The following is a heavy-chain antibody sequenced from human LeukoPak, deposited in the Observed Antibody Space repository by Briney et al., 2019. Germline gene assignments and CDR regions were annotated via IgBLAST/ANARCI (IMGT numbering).Heavy chain of an antibody. D-gene: IGHD2-15*01. J-gene: IGHJ4*02. CDR2: ISGSGGST. V-gene: IGHV3-23*01. CDR1: GFTFSSYA. CDR3: AKDDMVAATSFDY. Sequence: PGGSLRLSCAASGFTFSSYAMSWFRQAPGRGLEWVSAISGSGGSTYYADSVKGRFTISRDNSKNTLYLQMNSLRAEDTAVYYCAKDDMVAATSFDYWGQGTLVTVSS.